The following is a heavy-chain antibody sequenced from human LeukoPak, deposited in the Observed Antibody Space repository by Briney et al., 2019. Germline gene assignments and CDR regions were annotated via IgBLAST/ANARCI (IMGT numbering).Heavy chain of an antibody. V-gene: IGHV4-59*05. J-gene: IGHJ3*02. CDR3: ARSRDAYHLNAFDI. Sequence: PSETLSLTCTVSDGSISSYYWTWIRQPPGKGLEWIGSIYYSGITYYNPSLKSRVTISGDTSKTQFSLNLSSVTAADTAVFYCARSRDAYHLNAFDIWGQGTKVTVSS. CDR2: IYYSGIT. D-gene: IGHD5-24*01. CDR1: DGSISSYY.